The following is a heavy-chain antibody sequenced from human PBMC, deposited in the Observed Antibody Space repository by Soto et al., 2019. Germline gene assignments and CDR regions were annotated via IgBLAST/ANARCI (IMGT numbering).Heavy chain of an antibody. CDR3: ARERCSSTSWEGCWFGP. CDR2: ITYTGDT. J-gene: IGHJ5*02. Sequence: PSETLSLTCTVSGASISSAGYSWIWVRLLPGTGLEWIGYITYTGDTDYNPSLRSRVSISIDTSRNQFSLKLSAVTAADTAVYYCARERCSSTSWEGCWFGPWGQGTLVTV. V-gene: IGHV4-31*03. CDR1: GASISSAGYS. D-gene: IGHD2-2*01.